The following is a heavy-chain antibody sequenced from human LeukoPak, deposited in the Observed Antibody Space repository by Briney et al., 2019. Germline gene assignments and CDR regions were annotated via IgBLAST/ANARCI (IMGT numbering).Heavy chain of an antibody. CDR1: GDSIYTSY. Sequence: SEPLSLTCTVSGDSIYTSYWSWIRQPPGKGLEYIGYIYHSGDTYYNPSLKSRVTMSLDTSNNQFSLRLSSVTTADTAVYYCARTARQFDYCGQGILVSVSS. D-gene: IGHD6-6*01. CDR2: IYHSGDT. J-gene: IGHJ4*02. CDR3: ARTARQFDY. V-gene: IGHV4-59*01.